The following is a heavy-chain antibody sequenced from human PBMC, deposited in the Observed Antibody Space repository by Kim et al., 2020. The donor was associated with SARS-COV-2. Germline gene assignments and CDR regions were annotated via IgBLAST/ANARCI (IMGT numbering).Heavy chain of an antibody. Sequence: SETLSLTCAVYGGSFSGYYWSWIRQPPGKGLEWIGEINHSGSTNYNLSLKSRVTISVDTSKNQFSLKLSSVTAADTAVYYCARFKTVTTFFYYYYGMDVWGQGTTVTVSS. CDR3: ARFKTVTTFFYYYYGMDV. D-gene: IGHD4-17*01. CDR1: GGSFSGYY. CDR2: INHSGST. V-gene: IGHV4-34*01. J-gene: IGHJ6*02.